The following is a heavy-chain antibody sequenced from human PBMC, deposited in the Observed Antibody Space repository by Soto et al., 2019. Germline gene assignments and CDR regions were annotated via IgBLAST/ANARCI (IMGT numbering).Heavy chain of an antibody. V-gene: IGHV1-8*01. Sequence: QVQLVQSGAEVKKPGASVRVSCKASGYTFTNYDINWVRQATGQGLEWMGWMNPNSGNTGYAQKFQGRVTMTRNTSISTAYMELGSLRSEDTAVYYCARGGANLGVDWFDPWGQGTLVSVS. D-gene: IGHD3-3*01. CDR3: ARGGANLGVDWFDP. CDR1: GYTFTNYD. J-gene: IGHJ5*02. CDR2: MNPNSGNT.